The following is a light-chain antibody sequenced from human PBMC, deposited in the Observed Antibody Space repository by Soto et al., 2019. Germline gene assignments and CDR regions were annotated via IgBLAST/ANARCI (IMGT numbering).Light chain of an antibody. V-gene: IGLV1-36*01. Sequence: QSVLTQPASVSGSPGQSITISCTGTSGDIGSYNRVSWYQQHPGKAPKLLIYYDDLLASGVSDRFSGSKSGTSASLAISGLQSEDEADYYCAAWDDTLNGPVFGGGTKVTVL. J-gene: IGLJ2*01. CDR1: SGDIGSYNR. CDR3: AAWDDTLNGPV. CDR2: YDD.